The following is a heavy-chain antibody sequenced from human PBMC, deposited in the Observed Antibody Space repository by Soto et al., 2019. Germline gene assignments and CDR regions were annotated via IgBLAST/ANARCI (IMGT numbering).Heavy chain of an antibody. V-gene: IGHV3-53*01. D-gene: IGHD4-4*01. CDR3: ATWQLQEHAYDV. CDR2: FYDLDGT. Sequence: PGGSLRLSCAVSGLTVSGKKYVAWVRQAPGKGLEWVSGFYDLDGTYYADSLKGRFTTSGDSSRTIVYLQMNDLRPEDTAVYYCATWQLQEHAYDVWGQGTTVTVSS. J-gene: IGHJ3*01. CDR1: GLTVSGKKY.